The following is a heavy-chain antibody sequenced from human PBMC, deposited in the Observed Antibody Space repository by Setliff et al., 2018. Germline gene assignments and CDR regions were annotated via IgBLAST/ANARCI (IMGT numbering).Heavy chain of an antibody. CDR1: GGSLSGYY. CDR2: INHSGST. Sequence: PSETLSLTCAVYGGSLSGYYWSWIRQPPGKGLEWIGEINHSGSTNYNPSRKSRVIIAVDTSKNQVSLELSAVTAADTAVYYCARVPKIWVKGNYYSYYMDVWGKGTTVTVSS. D-gene: IGHD2-15*01. CDR3: ARVPKIWVKGNYYSYYMDV. V-gene: IGHV4-34*01. J-gene: IGHJ6*03.